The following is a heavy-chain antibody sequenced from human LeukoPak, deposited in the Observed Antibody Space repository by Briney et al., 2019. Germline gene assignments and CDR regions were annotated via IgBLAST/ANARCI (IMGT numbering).Heavy chain of an antibody. CDR2: IYHSGST. CDR3: ARRPSYDFWSGYLTYYFDY. D-gene: IGHD3-3*01. V-gene: IGHV4-38-2*01. J-gene: IGHJ4*02. CDR1: GYSISSGYY. Sequence: SETLSLTCAVSGYSISSGYYWGWIRQPPGKGLEWIGSIYHSGSTYYNPSLKSRVTISVDSSKNQFSLKLSSVPAADTAVYYCARRPSYDFWSGYLTYYFDYWGQGTLVTVSS.